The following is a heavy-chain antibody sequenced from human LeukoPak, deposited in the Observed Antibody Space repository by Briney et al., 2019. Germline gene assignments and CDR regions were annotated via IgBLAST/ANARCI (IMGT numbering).Heavy chain of an antibody. D-gene: IGHD4-17*01. CDR3: AKAPTGEHDHY. J-gene: IGHJ4*02. Sequence: GGSLRLSCAASGFTFSSYGMHWVRQAPGKGLEWVAVISYDGSNKYYADPVKGRFTISRDNSKNTLYLQINSLRAEDTAVYYCAKAPTGEHDHYWGQGTLVTVSS. CDR2: ISYDGSNK. CDR1: GFTFSSYG. V-gene: IGHV3-30*18.